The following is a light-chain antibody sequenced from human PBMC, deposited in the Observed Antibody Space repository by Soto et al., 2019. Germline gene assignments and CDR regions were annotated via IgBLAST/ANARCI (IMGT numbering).Light chain of an antibody. J-gene: IGKJ5*01. CDR3: QHYQGGHPIA. V-gene: IGKV3-20*01. Sequence: EIVLTQSPDTLSLSPGESATLSCRASQSVSARLAWYKHKPGQPPRLLISDVFNRASGVAERFSGSGSETDFTLIFSRLEPEDSALYYCQHYQGGHPIAFGQGTRLEIK. CDR2: DVF. CDR1: QSVSAR.